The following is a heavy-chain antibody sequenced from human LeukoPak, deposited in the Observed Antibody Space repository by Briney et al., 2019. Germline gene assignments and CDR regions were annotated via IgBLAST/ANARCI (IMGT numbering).Heavy chain of an antibody. D-gene: IGHD2-2*02. Sequence: SETLSLTCTVSGGSVSGDNFYWNWLRQPAGKGLEWIGRIHSSGDTNYNPSLKSRVTVSVDVSKNHFSLMLNSVTAADTAVYYCARHDDPIVGVPAAIPWLYAFDIWGQGTMVTVSS. J-gene: IGHJ3*02. V-gene: IGHV4-61*02. CDR3: ARHDDPIVGVPAAIPWLYAFDI. CDR1: GGSVSGDNFY. CDR2: IHSSGDT.